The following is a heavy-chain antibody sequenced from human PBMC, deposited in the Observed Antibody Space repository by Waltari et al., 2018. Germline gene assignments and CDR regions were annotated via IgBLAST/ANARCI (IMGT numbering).Heavy chain of an antibody. J-gene: IGHJ5*02. CDR3: AREGHCTNGACHWFDP. Sequence: QVQLQESGPGLVRPSDPLSLTCTVSGGYVSSFFYSWIRQAAGRGLEWIGRVLIHGNPRYNPSFRSRVTLSADSSKNQLSLKMISVTAAHTAVYYCAREGHCTNGACHWFDPWGQGTPIIVSS. D-gene: IGHD2-8*01. CDR1: GGYVSSFF. CDR2: VLIHGNP. V-gene: IGHV4-4*07.